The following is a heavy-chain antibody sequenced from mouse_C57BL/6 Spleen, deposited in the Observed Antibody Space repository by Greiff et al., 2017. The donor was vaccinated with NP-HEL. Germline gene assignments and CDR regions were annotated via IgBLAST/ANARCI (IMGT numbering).Heavy chain of an antibody. J-gene: IGHJ1*03. D-gene: IGHD2-4*01. CDR3: ARRDDYDGGYFDV. CDR1: GFSLTSYG. V-gene: IGHV2-6*01. Sequence: VKVVESGPGLVAPSQSLSITCTVSGFSLTSYGVDWVRQSPGKGLEWLGVIWGVGSTNYNSALKSRLTISKDNSKSQVFLKMNSLQTDDTAMYYCARRDDYDGGYFDVWGTGTTVTVSS. CDR2: IWGVGST.